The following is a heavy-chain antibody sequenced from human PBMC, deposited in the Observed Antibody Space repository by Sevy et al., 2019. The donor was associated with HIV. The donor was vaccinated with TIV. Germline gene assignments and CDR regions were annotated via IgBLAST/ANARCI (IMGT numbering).Heavy chain of an antibody. J-gene: IGHJ4*02. CDR2: ISYDGSNK. V-gene: IGHV3-30-3*01. D-gene: IGHD1-26*01. CDR3: AREGAGTRYYFDY. CDR1: GFTFSSYA. Sequence: GGSLRLSCAASGFTFSSYAMHWVRQAPGKGLEWVAVISYDGSNKYYADSVKGRFTISRDNSKNTLYLQMNSLRAEDTAVYYCAREGAGTRYYFDYWGQGTLVTVSS.